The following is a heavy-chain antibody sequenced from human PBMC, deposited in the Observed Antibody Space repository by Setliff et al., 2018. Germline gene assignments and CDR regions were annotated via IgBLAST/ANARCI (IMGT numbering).Heavy chain of an antibody. V-gene: IGHV4-39*01. CDR1: GDSISDISYY. CDR2: IYYSGTA. D-gene: IGHD2-15*01. Sequence: PSETLSLTCTISGDSISDISYYWGFIRQSPGKGPEWIGSIYYSGTAYYNPSLESRVTMFVDTSKNQFSLKLSSVTAADTAVYYCARARYCSGGRCYWTWLDSWAQGTLVTVSS. CDR3: ARARYCSGGRCYWTWLDS. J-gene: IGHJ5*01.